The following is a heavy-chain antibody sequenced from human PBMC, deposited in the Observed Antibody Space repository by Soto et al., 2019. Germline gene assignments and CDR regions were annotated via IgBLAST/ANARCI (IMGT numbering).Heavy chain of an antibody. D-gene: IGHD3-3*01. CDR3: AKGFRSLEWFSLAPFDY. CDR1: GFTFDTYA. J-gene: IGHJ4*02. V-gene: IGHV3-23*01. CDR2: IGSSGST. Sequence: GGSLRLSCAASGFTFDTYALNWVRQAPWKGLEWVSGIGSSGSTYYADSVEGRFTISRDTPKKTLFLQMNSLRVEDTAKYYCAKGFRSLEWFSLAPFDYWGQGALVTVSS.